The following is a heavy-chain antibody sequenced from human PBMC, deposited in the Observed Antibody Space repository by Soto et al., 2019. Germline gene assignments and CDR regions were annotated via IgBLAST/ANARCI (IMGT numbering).Heavy chain of an antibody. Sequence: QVQLVESGGGLVKPGGSLRLSCAASGFTFSDYYMSWIRQAPGKGLEWVSYISSSDSIIYYADSVKGRFTTSRDNAKNSVHLQMNSLRAEDTAVYYCARDLGYYDSSGYFDYWGQGTLVTVSS. V-gene: IGHV3-11*01. CDR1: GFTFSDYY. D-gene: IGHD3-22*01. J-gene: IGHJ4*02. CDR3: ARDLGYYDSSGYFDY. CDR2: ISSSDSII.